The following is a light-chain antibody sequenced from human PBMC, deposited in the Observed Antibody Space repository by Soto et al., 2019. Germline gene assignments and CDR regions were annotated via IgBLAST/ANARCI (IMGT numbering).Light chain of an antibody. CDR3: SSYAGSNYGV. J-gene: IGLJ2*01. CDR1: SSDVGGYNY. CDR2: EVS. V-gene: IGLV2-8*01. Sequence: QSVLTQPPSASGSPGQSVTISCTGTSSDVGGYNYVSWYQQHPRKAPKLMIYEVSKRPSGVPDRFSGSKSGNTASLTVSGLQAEDEADYYCSSYAGSNYGVFGGGTKLTVL.